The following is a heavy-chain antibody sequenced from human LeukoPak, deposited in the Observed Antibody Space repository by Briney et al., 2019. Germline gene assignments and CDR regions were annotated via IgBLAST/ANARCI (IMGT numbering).Heavy chain of an antibody. CDR3: ARGRSSMVRGYYYYYMDV. Sequence: PSETPSLTCTVSGGSISSYYWSWIRRPPGKGLEWIGYIYYSGSTNYNPSLKSRVTISVDTSKNQFSLKLSSVTAADTAVYYCARGRSSMVRGYYYYYMDVWGKGTTVTISS. V-gene: IGHV4-59*13. CDR1: GGSISSYY. CDR2: IYYSGST. D-gene: IGHD3-10*01. J-gene: IGHJ6*03.